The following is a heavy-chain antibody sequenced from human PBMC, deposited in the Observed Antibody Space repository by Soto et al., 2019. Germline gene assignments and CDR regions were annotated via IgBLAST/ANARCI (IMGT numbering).Heavy chain of an antibody. CDR2: TYYRSKWST. CDR1: GDSVSSKSAA. V-gene: IGHV6-1*01. CDR3: TRALSGSYDH. J-gene: IGHJ5*02. D-gene: IGHD1-26*01. Sequence: SQTLSLPCGISGDSVSSKSAACNFIRQSPSRGLEWLGRTYYRSKWSTDYAISVKSRITINPDTSNNHFSLQLKSVTPEDTAVYYCTRALSGSYDHWGQGTLVTVSS.